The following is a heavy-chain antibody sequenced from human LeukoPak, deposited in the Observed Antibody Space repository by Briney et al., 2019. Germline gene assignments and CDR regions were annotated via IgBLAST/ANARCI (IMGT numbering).Heavy chain of an antibody. J-gene: IGHJ3*01. CDR2: ITNDGGTT. Sequence: GGSLRLSCVASGFSFSGYAMHWVRQAPGKGLEYVSAITNDGGTTYYANSVKGRFTISRDNSKNTLYLQMDSLRAEDMAVYYCARVGGPGAFDVWGQGTMVTVSS. CDR1: GFSFSGYA. V-gene: IGHV3-64*01. CDR3: ARVGGPGAFDV. D-gene: IGHD2-15*01.